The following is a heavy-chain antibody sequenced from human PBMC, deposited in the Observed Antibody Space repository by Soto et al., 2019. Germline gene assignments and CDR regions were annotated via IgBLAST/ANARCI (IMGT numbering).Heavy chain of an antibody. J-gene: IGHJ4*02. Sequence: EVQLVESGGGLVQPGGSLRLSCVASGFAFSDYWMNWVRQVPGKGLEWVANIKQDESEIHYVDSVKGRFTISRDNAKNTLFLQMNSLRAEDTAVYYCARSSGWTGDYWGQGILVTVSS. CDR2: IKQDESEI. D-gene: IGHD3-10*01. CDR3: ARSSGWTGDY. CDR1: GFAFSDYW. V-gene: IGHV3-7*04.